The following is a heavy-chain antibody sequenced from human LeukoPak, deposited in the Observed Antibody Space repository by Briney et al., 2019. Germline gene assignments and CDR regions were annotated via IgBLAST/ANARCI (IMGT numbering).Heavy chain of an antibody. CDR2: ISYDGSNK. J-gene: IGHJ5*02. V-gene: IGHV3-30*18. CDR1: GFTFSSYG. D-gene: IGHD1-14*01. CDR3: TKASPESAWFDP. Sequence: PGGSLRLSCAASGFTFSSYGMHWVRQAPGKGLEWVAVISYDGSNKYYADSVKGRFTISRDNSKNTLYLQMNSLRAEDTAVYYCTKASPESAWFDPWGQGTPVTVSS.